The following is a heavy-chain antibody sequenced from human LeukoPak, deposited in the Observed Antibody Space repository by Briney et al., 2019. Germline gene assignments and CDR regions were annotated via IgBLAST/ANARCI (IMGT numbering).Heavy chain of an antibody. Sequence: GGSLRLSCAASGFSFRSCGMHWVRQAPGKGLEWVAFIQYDGSNKYYADSVKGRFTISRDNSKNTLYLQMNSLRAEDTAVYYCAAVVVINSDAYWGQGTLVTVSS. CDR3: AAVVVINSDAY. D-gene: IGHD3-22*01. J-gene: IGHJ4*02. V-gene: IGHV3-30*02. CDR1: GFSFRSCG. CDR2: IQYDGSNK.